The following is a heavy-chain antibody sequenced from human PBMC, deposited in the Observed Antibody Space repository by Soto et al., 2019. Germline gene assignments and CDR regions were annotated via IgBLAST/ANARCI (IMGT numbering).Heavy chain of an antibody. CDR1: GGTFSSYA. CDR3: ARDPVDSSSSHYYYYGMDV. V-gene: IGHV1-69*12. J-gene: IGHJ6*02. D-gene: IGHD6-6*01. Sequence: QVQLVQSGAEVKKPGSSVKVSCKASGGTFSSYAISWVRQAPGQGLEWMGGIIPIFGTANYAQKFQGQVTITADESTSTAYMELSSLRSEDTAVYYCARDPVDSSSSHYYYYGMDVWGQGTTVTVSS. CDR2: IIPIFGTA.